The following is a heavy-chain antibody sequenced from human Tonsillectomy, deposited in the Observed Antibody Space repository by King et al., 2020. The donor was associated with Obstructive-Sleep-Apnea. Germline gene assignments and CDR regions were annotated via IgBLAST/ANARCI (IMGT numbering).Heavy chain of an antibody. V-gene: IGHV4-59*01. CDR1: GGSISSYY. Sequence: QLQESGPGLVNPSETLSLTCSGSGGSISSYYWSWIRQPPGKGLEWIGDIYYTVNTNYNPSLHSRVTIAVDTSKNQFSLNLTSVTAADTAVYYCSRREVTYYKFDFWGQGTLVTVSS. CDR3: SRREVTYYKFDF. D-gene: IGHD1-26*01. J-gene: IGHJ4*02. CDR2: IYYTVNT.